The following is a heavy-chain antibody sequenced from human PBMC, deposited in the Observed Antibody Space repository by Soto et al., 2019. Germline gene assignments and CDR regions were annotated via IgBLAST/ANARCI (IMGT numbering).Heavy chain of an antibody. V-gene: IGHV4-61*01. Sequence: SETLSLTCTVSGTSLNSGTNYWNWVRQPPGKALEWIGYIYGSGNTKYNPSLKSRVTISQDTSKNQVSLKMNPVTATDTAIYYCAGDWGPYWFDPWGQGILVTVSS. CDR2: IYGSGNT. J-gene: IGHJ5*02. CDR1: GTSLNSGTNY. CDR3: AGDWGPYWFDP. D-gene: IGHD7-27*01.